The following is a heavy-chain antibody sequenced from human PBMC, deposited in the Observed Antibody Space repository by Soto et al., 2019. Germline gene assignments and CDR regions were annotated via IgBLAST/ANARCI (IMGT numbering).Heavy chain of an antibody. Sequence: SETLSLTCAVSGGSFTSNNWWTWVRQPPGQGLEWIGEIYRTGSTNYNPSLKSRVTISLDKSENQFSLKVTSLTAADTAVYYCASRFPGTSVDYWGQGTLVTVSS. CDR2: IYRTGST. CDR1: GGSFTSNNW. V-gene: IGHV4-4*02. J-gene: IGHJ4*02. D-gene: IGHD1-7*01. CDR3: ASRFPGTSVDY.